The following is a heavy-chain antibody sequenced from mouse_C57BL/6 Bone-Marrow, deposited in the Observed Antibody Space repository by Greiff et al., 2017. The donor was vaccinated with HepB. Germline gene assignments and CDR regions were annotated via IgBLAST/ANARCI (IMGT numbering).Heavy chain of an antibody. CDR3: TTERWLLRDFDY. V-gene: IGHV14-4*01. J-gene: IGHJ2*01. Sequence: EVQLQQSGAELVRPGASVKLSCTASGFNIKDDYMHWVKQRPEQGLEWIGWIDPENGDTEYASKFQGKATITADTSSITAYLQLSSLTSEDTAVYYCTTERWLLRDFDYWGQGTTLTVSS. CDR1: GFNIKDDY. D-gene: IGHD2-3*01. CDR2: IDPENGDT.